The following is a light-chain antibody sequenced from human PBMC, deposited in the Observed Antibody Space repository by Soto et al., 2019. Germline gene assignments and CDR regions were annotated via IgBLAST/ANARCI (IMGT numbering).Light chain of an antibody. CDR2: GAS. V-gene: IGKV3-15*01. CDR1: QSIRSN. CDR3: QQYHIWPPWT. Sequence: EIVMTQSPDTLSVSPGEGATLSCRVSQSIRSNLAWYQQRPGHAPRLLMYGASTRADGIPARFTGSGSGTEFTLTISSMQSEDFAVYYCQQYHIWPPWTSGQGTKVELK. J-gene: IGKJ1*01.